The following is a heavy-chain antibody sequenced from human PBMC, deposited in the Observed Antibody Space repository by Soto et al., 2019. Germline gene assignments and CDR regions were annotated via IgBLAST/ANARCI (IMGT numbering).Heavy chain of an antibody. CDR1: GAFIIYGGFS. D-gene: IGHD5-12*01. V-gene: IGHV4-30-2*06. CDR3: ARGGGYDSFDY. CDR2: ISHLEST. Sequence: PSETLSLTCTVSGAFIIYGGFSWSWIRQSPGKGLEWIGYISHLESTYFHPSFKSRLTMSIDRTRNQFSLKLSSVTAADMAVYYCARGGGYDSFDYWGQGVLVTVSS. J-gene: IGHJ4*02.